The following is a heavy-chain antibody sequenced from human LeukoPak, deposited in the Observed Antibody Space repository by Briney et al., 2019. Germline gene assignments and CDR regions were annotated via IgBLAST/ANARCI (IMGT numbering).Heavy chain of an antibody. CDR1: GGSISSSNW. Sequence: SETLSLTCAVSGGSISSSNWWSWVRPPPGKGLEWIGEIYHSGSTNYNPSLKSRVTISVDKSKNQFSLKLSSVTAADTAVYYCARAPLGELSGDAFDIWGQGTMVTVSS. CDR3: ARAPLGELSGDAFDI. D-gene: IGHD3-16*02. CDR2: IYHSGST. V-gene: IGHV4-4*02. J-gene: IGHJ3*02.